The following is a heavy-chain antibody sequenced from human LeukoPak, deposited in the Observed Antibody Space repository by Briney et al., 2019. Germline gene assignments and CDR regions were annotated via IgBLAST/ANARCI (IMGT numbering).Heavy chain of an antibody. Sequence: PSETLSLTCTVSGGSVSSYYWSWIRQPPGKGLEWIAYIYYSGSTKYNPSLKSRVTISLDRSKNQFSLKLRSVTAADTAVYYCARLQVHCGGDCYTRWFDPWGQETLVTVSS. D-gene: IGHD2-21*02. V-gene: IGHV4-59*08. CDR1: GGSVSSYY. J-gene: IGHJ5*02. CDR3: ARLQVHCGGDCYTRWFDP. CDR2: IYYSGST.